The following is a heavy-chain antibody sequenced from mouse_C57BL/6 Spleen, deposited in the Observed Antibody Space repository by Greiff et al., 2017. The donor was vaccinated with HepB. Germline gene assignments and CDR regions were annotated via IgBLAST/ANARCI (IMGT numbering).Heavy chain of an antibody. CDR2: INPNNGGT. Sequence: VQLKQSGPELVKPGASVKMSCKASGYTFTDYNMHWVKQSHGKSLEWIGYINPNNGGTSYNQKFKGKATLTVNKSSSTAYMELRSLTSEDSAVYYCARGYGSSWGFAYWGQGTLVTVSA. V-gene: IGHV1-22*01. J-gene: IGHJ3*01. CDR3: ARGYGSSWGFAY. D-gene: IGHD1-1*01. CDR1: GYTFTDYN.